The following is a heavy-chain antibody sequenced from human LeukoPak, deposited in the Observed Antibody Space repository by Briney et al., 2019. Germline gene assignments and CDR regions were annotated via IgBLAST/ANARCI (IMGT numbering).Heavy chain of an antibody. Sequence: SETLSLTCTVSGYSISSGYYWGWIRQPPGKGLEWIGSIYHSGSTSYNPSLKSRVTISVDTSKNQISLKVRSVTAADTAVYYCARTTEDCSSTSCYQYWFDPWGQGTLVTVSS. CDR2: IYHSGST. D-gene: IGHD2-2*01. J-gene: IGHJ5*02. CDR3: ARTTEDCSSTSCYQYWFDP. CDR1: GYSISSGYY. V-gene: IGHV4-38-2*02.